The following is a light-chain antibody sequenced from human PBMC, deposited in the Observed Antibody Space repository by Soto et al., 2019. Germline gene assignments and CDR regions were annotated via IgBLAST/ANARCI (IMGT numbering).Light chain of an antibody. Sequence: DIQMTQSPSSLSASVGDRVTITCRASQSISSYLNWYQQKPGQAPRVLIYDASKLETGVPARFSGAGSGTHFTFTISSLQPEDIATYYCQQYDNVVFTFGPGTKVDFK. CDR3: QQYDNVVFT. J-gene: IGKJ3*01. CDR2: DAS. CDR1: QSISSY. V-gene: IGKV1-33*01.